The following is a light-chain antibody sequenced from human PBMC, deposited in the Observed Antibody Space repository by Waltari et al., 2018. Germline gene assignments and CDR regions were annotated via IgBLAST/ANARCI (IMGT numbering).Light chain of an antibody. J-gene: IGKJ1*01. Sequence: FVLTQLPGTLSLFPGDRATLSCRASQSVGRSLAWYQQKPGQAPRLLIYDASSRATAIPDRFSGSGSGTDFSLTISRLEPEDFAVYYCQKYVNLPATFGQGTTVEIK. V-gene: IGKV3-20*01. CDR3: QKYVNLPAT. CDR1: QSVGRS. CDR2: DAS.